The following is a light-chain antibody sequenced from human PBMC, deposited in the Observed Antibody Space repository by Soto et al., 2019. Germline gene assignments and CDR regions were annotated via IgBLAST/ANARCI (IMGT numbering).Light chain of an antibody. J-gene: IGKJ5*01. V-gene: IGKV1-39*01. Sequence: DIQMTQSPSSLSASVGDRFTVTCRTSQSISNHLNWYQQKPGEAPKLLIYGSSSLHYGVPSRFSGSGSGSAFTLTISSLQPEDSATYYCQQSFTAPITFGQGTRLEIK. CDR3: QQSFTAPIT. CDR1: QSISNH. CDR2: GSS.